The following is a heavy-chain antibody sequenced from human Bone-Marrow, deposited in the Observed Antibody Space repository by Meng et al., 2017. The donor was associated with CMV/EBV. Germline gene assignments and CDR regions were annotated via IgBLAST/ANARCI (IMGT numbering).Heavy chain of an antibody. V-gene: IGHV4-4*07. CDR1: GGSISSYY. D-gene: IGHD1-26*01. J-gene: IGHJ4*02. CDR3: ARLGWELPYFDY. CDR2: IYTSGST. Sequence: QVQLQESGPGLVNLSETLSLPCTVAGGSISSYYWSWIRQPAGKGLEWIGRIYTSGSTNYNPSLKSRVTMSVDTSKNQFSLKLSSVTAADTAVYYCARLGWELPYFDYWGQGTLVTVSS.